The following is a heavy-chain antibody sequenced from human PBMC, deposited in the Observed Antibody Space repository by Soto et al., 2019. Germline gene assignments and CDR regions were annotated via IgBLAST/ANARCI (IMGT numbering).Heavy chain of an antibody. V-gene: IGHV3-33*01. CDR2: IWNDGNGY. J-gene: IGHJ6*02. CDR1: RFTLKNYG. Sequence: PGGSLGLSSAASRFTLKNYGMHGSRQAPGKGLEWVAVIWNDGNGYYNANSVKGRFTISRDNSKNTLYLQMSSLRVEDTAVYYCARRQFSPPTRGAASARGGMDVWGQGTTVTVSS. D-gene: IGHD6-13*01. CDR3: ARRQFSPPTRGAASARGGMDV.